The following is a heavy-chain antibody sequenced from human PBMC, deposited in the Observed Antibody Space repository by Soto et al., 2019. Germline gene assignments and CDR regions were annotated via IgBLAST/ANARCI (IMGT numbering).Heavy chain of an antibody. V-gene: IGHV2-5*01. CDR1: GFSFTTAGVS. D-gene: IGHD5-12*01. CDR2: IYYNDDR. Sequence: QITLQESGPTLVKPTQTLTLTCTFSGFSFTTAGVSVGWIRQTPGGALEWLTLIYYNDDRHFSPSLNTRLTTTGDTPKNQVVLSLTNVDPGDTATYFCAHSDGGYEIIYFDFWGQGISVTVSS. CDR3: AHSDGGYEIIYFDF. J-gene: IGHJ4*02.